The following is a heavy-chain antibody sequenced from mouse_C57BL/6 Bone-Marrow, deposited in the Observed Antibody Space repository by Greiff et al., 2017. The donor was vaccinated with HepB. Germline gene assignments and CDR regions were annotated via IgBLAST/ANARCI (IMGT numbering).Heavy chain of an antibody. CDR1: GYSITSGYY. Sequence: EVKVEESGPGLVKPSQSLSLTCSVTGYSITSGYYWNWIRQFPGNKLEWMGYISYDGSNNYNPSLKNRISITRDTSKNQFFLKLNSVTTEDTATYYCARDQTGSWFAYWGQGTLVTVSA. CDR2: ISYDGSN. J-gene: IGHJ3*01. V-gene: IGHV3-6*01. D-gene: IGHD4-1*01. CDR3: ARDQTGSWFAY.